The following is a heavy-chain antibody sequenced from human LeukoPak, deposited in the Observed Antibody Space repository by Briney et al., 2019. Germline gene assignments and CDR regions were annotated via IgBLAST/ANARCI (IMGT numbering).Heavy chain of an antibody. J-gene: IGHJ6*02. Sequence: PGGSLRLSCAASGFSLSSYWMSWVRQAPGKGLEWVATINEDEREKYYVASVKGRFTIYRDTAKNPLYLQMNSLRAEDTAVYYCATCWGVLESDYLRDAMGVWGRGTTATVSS. CDR2: INEDEREK. D-gene: IGHD4-17*01. CDR1: GFSLSSYW. V-gene: IGHV3-7*01. CDR3: ATCWGVLESDYLRDAMGV.